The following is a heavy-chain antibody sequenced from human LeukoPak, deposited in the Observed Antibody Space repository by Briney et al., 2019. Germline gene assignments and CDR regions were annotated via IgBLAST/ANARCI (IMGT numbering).Heavy chain of an antibody. Sequence: GGSLRLSCGASGFTFDDYWMSWVRQAPGQGLEWVANINQDGSEKYYLDSAKGRFTISRDNARNSLYLQVNSPRAEDTAVYYCARETDITLFDYWGQGTLVTVSS. CDR1: GFTFDDYW. J-gene: IGHJ4*02. V-gene: IGHV3-7*01. D-gene: IGHD3-9*01. CDR3: ARETDITLFDY. CDR2: INQDGSEK.